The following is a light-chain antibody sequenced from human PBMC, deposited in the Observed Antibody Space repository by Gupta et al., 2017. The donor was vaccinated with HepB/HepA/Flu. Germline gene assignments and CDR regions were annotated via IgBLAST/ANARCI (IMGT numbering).Light chain of an antibody. J-gene: IGKJ2*01. CDR2: DAS. CDR1: QSISRH. CDR3: HQSYSIPYV. Sequence: IQMTQSPSSLSASVGDRVTITCRASQSISRHLNWYQQKPGKVPNLLIHDASSLQSGVPSRFSGSGFRSNFTLTISSLQPEDFATYYCHQSYSIPYVFGQGTKLEIK. V-gene: IGKV1-39*01.